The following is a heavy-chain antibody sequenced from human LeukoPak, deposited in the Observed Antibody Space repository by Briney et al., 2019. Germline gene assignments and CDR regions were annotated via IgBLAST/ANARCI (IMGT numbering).Heavy chain of an antibody. CDR1: GFTFSSYA. Sequence: GGSLRLSCAASGFTFSSYAMGWVRQAPGKGLEWVSAISGSGGSTYYADSVKGRFTISRDNSKNTLYLQMNSLRAEDTAVYYCAKDLVVVAATFADDYFDYWGQGTLVTVSS. D-gene: IGHD2-15*01. V-gene: IGHV3-23*01. CDR3: AKDLVVVAATFADDYFDY. CDR2: ISGSGGST. J-gene: IGHJ4*02.